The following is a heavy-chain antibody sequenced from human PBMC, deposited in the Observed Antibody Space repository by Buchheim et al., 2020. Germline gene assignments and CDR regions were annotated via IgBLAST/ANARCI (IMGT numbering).Heavy chain of an antibody. CDR2: VFPKVGTA. D-gene: IGHD3-22*01. CDR3: ARDRYYDGSGYFYECVY. CDR1: GGTFNNYG. V-gene: IGHV1-69*01. J-gene: IGHJ4*02. Sequence: QVQLVQSGAEVKKPGSSVKVSCKASGGTFNNYGVSWVRQAPGQGLEWMGGVFPKVGTATYAQNFQGRVTITADDSTGIAYMELSTLRSDDTAVYYCARDRYYDGSGYFYECVYWGQGTL.